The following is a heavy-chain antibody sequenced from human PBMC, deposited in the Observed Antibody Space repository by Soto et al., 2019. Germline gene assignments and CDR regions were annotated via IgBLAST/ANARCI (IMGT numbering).Heavy chain of an antibody. CDR3: ARRLHLGELSLDAFDI. D-gene: IGHD3-16*02. CDR1: GGTFSSYT. V-gene: IGHV1-69*02. Sequence: QVQLVQSGAEVKKPGSSVKVSCKASGGTFSSYTISWVRQAPGQGLEWIGRIIPILGIANYAQKFQGRVTITADKSTSTAYMELSSLRSEDTAVYYCARRLHLGELSLDAFDIWGQGTMVTVSS. J-gene: IGHJ3*02. CDR2: IIPILGIA.